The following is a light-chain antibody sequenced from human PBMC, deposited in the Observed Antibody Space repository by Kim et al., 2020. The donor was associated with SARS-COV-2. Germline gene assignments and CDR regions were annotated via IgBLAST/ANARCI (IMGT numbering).Light chain of an antibody. CDR2: QDD. V-gene: IGLV3-1*01. CDR3: QTWDSHTFV. J-gene: IGLJ1*01. Sequence: SVSPGQTVSITCSGDKLGDKYAYWYQQKPGQSPVLVIYQDDKRPSAIPERFSGSNSGDTATLTISGTQPMDEGDYYCQTWDSHTFVFGGGTRSPS. CDR1: KLGDKY.